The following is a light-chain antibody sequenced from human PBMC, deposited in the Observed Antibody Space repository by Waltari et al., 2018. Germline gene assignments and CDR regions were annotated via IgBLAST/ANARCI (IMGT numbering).Light chain of an antibody. CDR2: GTN. CDR1: SLRSYY. J-gene: IGLJ2*01. Sequence: SSELTQDPAVSVALGQTVRITCQGDSLRSYYASWYQQKPGQAPVLVIYGTNNRPSGIPDRCSGCSSGNTASLTITGAQAEDEADYYWNSRDSSGNHVVFGGGTKLTVL. V-gene: IGLV3-19*01. CDR3: NSRDSSGNHVV.